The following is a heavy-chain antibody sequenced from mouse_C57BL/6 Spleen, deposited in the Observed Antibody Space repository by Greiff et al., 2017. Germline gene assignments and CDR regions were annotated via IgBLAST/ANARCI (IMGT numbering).Heavy chain of an antibody. Sequence: VKLMESGGGLVKPGGSLKLSCAASGFTFSDYGMHWVRQAPEKGLEWVAYISSGSSTIYYADTVKGRFTISRDNAKNTLFLQMTSLRSEDTAMYYCARSWYFDVWGTGTTVTVSS. CDR2: ISSGSSTI. CDR1: GFTFSDYG. CDR3: ARSWYFDV. J-gene: IGHJ1*03. V-gene: IGHV5-17*01.